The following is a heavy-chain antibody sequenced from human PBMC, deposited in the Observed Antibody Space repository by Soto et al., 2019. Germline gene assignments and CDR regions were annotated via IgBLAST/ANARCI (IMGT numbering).Heavy chain of an antibody. CDR2: VSGDGRST. CDR3: AKVSPYSSSWIYYYYGMDV. V-gene: IGHV3-23*01. D-gene: IGHD6-13*01. Sequence: LRLSFAASGFSFSSYAMSWVRQAPGKGLEWVSAVSGDGRSTHYADSVKGRFTISRDNSKNTLYLQMNSLRAEDTAIYYCAKVSPYSSSWIYYYYGMDVWGQGTTVTVSS. CDR1: GFSFSSYA. J-gene: IGHJ6*02.